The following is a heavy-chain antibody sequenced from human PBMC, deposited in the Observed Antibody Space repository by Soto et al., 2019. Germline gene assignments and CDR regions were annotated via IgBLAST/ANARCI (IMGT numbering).Heavy chain of an antibody. CDR1: GYSFTSYW. J-gene: IGHJ5*02. V-gene: IGHV5-51*01. CDR2: IYPGDSDT. CDR3: AGVLRYFDWLFQGWFDP. Sequence: PGESLKISCKGSGYSFTSYWIGWVRQMPGKGLERMGIIYPGDSDTRYSPSFQGQVTISADKSITTTYLQWSSLKASDTAVYYCAGVLRYFDWLFQGWFDPWGQGTLVTVSS. D-gene: IGHD3-9*01.